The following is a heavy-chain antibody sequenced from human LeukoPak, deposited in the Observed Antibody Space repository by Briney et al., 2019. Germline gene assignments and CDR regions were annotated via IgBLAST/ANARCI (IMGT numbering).Heavy chain of an antibody. Sequence: ASVKVSCKASGYTFTGYYMHWVRQAPGQGLEWMGIINPSGGSTSYAQKFQGRVTMTRDTSTSTVYMELSSLRSEDTAVYYCARDPLYYYDSSGYYDWGQGTLVTVSS. CDR1: GYTFTGYY. J-gene: IGHJ4*02. D-gene: IGHD3-22*01. CDR2: INPSGGST. V-gene: IGHV1-46*01. CDR3: ARDPLYYYDSSGYYD.